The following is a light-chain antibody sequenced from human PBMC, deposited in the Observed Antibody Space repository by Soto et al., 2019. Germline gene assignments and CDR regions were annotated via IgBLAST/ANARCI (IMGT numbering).Light chain of an antibody. V-gene: IGKV3-15*01. J-gene: IGKJ4*01. Sequence: EIVMTQFPVTLSVSPGERVTLSCRASQSIGSSLAWYLQKPAQPPRLLIYDASTRATDVPARFSGSGSGTDFTLAISSLQSEDFAVYYCQQYIKWPLTFGGGTKVDI. CDR2: DAS. CDR1: QSIGSS. CDR3: QQYIKWPLT.